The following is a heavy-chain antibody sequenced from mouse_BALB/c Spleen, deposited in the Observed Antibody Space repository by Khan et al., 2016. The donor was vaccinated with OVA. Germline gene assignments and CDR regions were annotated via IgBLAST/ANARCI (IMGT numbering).Heavy chain of an antibody. D-gene: IGHD2-4*01. J-gene: IGHJ3*01. V-gene: IGHV1-76*01. CDR1: GYIFTNYW. CDR2: IYPGTGRI. CDR3: ARHRDNDEAWFAY. Sequence: QVQLQQPGAELVRPGASVKLSCKTSGYIFTNYWIHWVKQRSGQGLEWMARIYPGTGRIHYNEKFKGQATLTADKSSSTAYMQLSSLKPEASTVSSCARHRDNDEAWFAYWGQGTLVTVSA.